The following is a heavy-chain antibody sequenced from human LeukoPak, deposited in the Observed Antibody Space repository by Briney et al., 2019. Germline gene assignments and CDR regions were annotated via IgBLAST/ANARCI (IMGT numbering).Heavy chain of an antibody. D-gene: IGHD3/OR15-3a*01. CDR1: GGSFSGYY. J-gene: IGHJ4*02. CDR3: ARQTGSGLFILP. Sequence: SETLSLTCAVYGGSFSGYYWGWIRQPPGKGLEWIGSIYHSGSTYYNPSLKSRVTISVDTSKNQFSLRLTSVTAADTAVYYCARQTGSGLFILPGGQGTLVTVSS. V-gene: IGHV4-34*01. CDR2: IYHSGST.